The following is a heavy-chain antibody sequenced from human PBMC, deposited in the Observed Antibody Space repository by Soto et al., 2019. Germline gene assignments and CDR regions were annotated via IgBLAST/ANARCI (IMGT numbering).Heavy chain of an antibody. J-gene: IGHJ4*02. V-gene: IGHV3-15*01. Sequence: GWSLRLSCAASGFNLSHPWMTWVRQAAGKGLEWVGRIKSETDGGTADYAAPVKGRITISRDDSKNTVYLQMNSLKTEDTAVYYCTTGIYYDLLTGYHDVAYWGQGTLVTVSS. CDR2: IKSETDGGTA. CDR1: GFNLSHPW. CDR3: TTGIYYDLLTGYHDVAY. D-gene: IGHD3-9*01.